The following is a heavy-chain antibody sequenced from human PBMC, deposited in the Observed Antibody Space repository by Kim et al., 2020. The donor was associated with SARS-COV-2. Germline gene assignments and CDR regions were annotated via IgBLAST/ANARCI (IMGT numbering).Heavy chain of an antibody. V-gene: IGHV4-39*01. CDR3: ASQGELWGSYRPNTDYYYYYGMDV. D-gene: IGHD3-16*02. CDR2: IYYSGST. J-gene: IGHJ6*02. CDR1: GGSISSSSYY. Sequence: SETLSLTCTVSGGSISSSSYYWGWIRQPPGKGLEWIGSIYYSGSTYYNPSLKSRVTISVDTSKNQFSLKLSSVTAADTAVYYCASQGELWGSYRPNTDYYYYYGMDVWGQGTTVTVSS.